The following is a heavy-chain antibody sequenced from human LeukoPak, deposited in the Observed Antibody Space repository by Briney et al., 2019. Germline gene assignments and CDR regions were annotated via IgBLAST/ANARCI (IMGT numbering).Heavy chain of an antibody. J-gene: IGHJ5*02. CDR2: IWYDGSNK. D-gene: IGHD3-10*01. CDR3: ARGRYYYGSGRSSAGFDP. Sequence: GGSLRLSCAASGFTFSIYNMNWVRQAPGKGLEWVAVIWYDGSNKYYADSVKGRFTISRDNSKNTLYLQMNSLRAEDTAVYYCARGRYYYGSGRSSAGFDPWGQGTLVTVSS. CDR1: GFTFSIYN. V-gene: IGHV3-33*08.